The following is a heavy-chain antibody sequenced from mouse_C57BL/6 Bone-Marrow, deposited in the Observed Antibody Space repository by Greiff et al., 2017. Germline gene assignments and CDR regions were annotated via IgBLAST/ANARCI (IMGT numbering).Heavy chain of an antibody. J-gene: IGHJ2*01. CDR1: GYTFTSYW. CDR3: AREDYGSGDDYFDY. D-gene: IGHD1-1*01. V-gene: IGHV1-61*01. CDR2: IYPSDSET. Sequence: QVQLQQPGAELVRPGSSVKLSCKASGYTFTSYWMDWVKQRPGQGLEWIGNIYPSDSETHYNQKFKDKATLTVDKSSSTAYMQLSSQTSEDSAVYYCAREDYGSGDDYFDYGGQGTTLTVSA.